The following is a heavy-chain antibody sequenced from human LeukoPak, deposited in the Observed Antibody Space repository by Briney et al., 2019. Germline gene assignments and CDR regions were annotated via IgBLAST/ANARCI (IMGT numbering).Heavy chain of an antibody. CDR2: IYYSGST. D-gene: IGHD3-22*01. Sequence: PSETLSLTCTVSGSSISTYYWSWIRQPPGKGLEWIGYIYYSGSTNYNPSLKSRVTISVDTSKNQFSLKLTSVTAADTAVYYCARGLNYYDSSGYLDYWGQGTLVTVSS. CDR1: GSSISTYY. CDR3: ARGLNYYDSSGYLDY. V-gene: IGHV4-59*01. J-gene: IGHJ4*02.